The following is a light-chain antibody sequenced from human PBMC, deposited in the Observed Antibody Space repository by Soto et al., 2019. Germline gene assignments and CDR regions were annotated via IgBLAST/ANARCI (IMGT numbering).Light chain of an antibody. Sequence: EIVLTQSPGTLSLSPGERATLSCRASQSVSSSYLAWYQQKPGQAPRLLICGASSRATGIPDRFSGSGSGTDFTLTISRLEPEDFAVYYCQKYGSSPPITFGQGTRLEIK. J-gene: IGKJ5*01. CDR3: QKYGSSPPIT. V-gene: IGKV3-20*01. CDR1: QSVSSSY. CDR2: GAS.